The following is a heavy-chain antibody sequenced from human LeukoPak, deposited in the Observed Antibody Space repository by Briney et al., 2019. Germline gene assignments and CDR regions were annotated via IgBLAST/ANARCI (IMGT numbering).Heavy chain of an antibody. CDR3: ARDGRSLWFGEPSPVGSWFDP. CDR2: ISPSGGST. Sequence: ASVKVSCKAFGYTFTGYWMHWVRQAPGQGPEWMGVISPSGGSTIYAQKFKGRVTLTRDMSTSTDYLELSSLRSEDTAVYYCARDGRSLWFGEPSPVGSWFDPWGQGTLVTVSS. CDR1: GYTFTGYW. J-gene: IGHJ5*02. D-gene: IGHD3-10*01. V-gene: IGHV1-46*01.